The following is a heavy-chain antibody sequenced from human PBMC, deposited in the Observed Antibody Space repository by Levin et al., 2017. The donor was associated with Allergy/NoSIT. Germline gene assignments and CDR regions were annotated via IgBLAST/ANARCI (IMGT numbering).Heavy chain of an antibody. D-gene: IGHD1-1*01. V-gene: IGHV3-30-3*01. J-gene: IGHJ4*02. CDR3: VREIAEEGT. Sequence: PGGSLRLSCAASGFTFSNYAVHWVRQAPGKGLEWVGVISDDGSSEFYIDSVKGRFTISRDNSKNRLYLQMDSLRAEDTALYYCVREIAEEGTWGQGTLVIVSS. CDR2: ISDDGSSE. CDR1: GFTFSNYA.